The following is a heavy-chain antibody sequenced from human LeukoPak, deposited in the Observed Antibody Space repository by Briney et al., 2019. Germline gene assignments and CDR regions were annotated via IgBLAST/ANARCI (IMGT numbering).Heavy chain of an antibody. CDR2: IIPIFGTA. V-gene: IGHV1-69*13. Sequence: GASVKVSCKASGGTFSSYAISWVRQAPGQGLEWMGGIIPIFGTANYAQKFQGRVTIIADEPTNTAHMELSGLRSEDTAVYYCAPTSNFYDSSGPWGYFDLWGRGTLVTVSS. CDR1: GGTFSSYA. CDR3: APTSNFYDSSGPWGYFDL. D-gene: IGHD3-22*01. J-gene: IGHJ2*01.